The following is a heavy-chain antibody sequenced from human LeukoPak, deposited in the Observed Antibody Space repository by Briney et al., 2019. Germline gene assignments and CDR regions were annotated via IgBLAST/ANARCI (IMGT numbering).Heavy chain of an antibody. CDR3: ARGVPKYSSGWYVIGLYYFDY. Sequence: SETLSLTCAVYGGSFSGYYWSWIRQPPGKGLEWIGEINHSGSTNYNPSLKSRVTISVDTSKNQFSLKLSSVTAADTAVYYCARGVPKYSSGWYVIGLYYFDYWGQGTLVTVSS. D-gene: IGHD6-19*01. CDR1: GGSFSGYY. CDR2: INHSGST. J-gene: IGHJ4*02. V-gene: IGHV4-34*01.